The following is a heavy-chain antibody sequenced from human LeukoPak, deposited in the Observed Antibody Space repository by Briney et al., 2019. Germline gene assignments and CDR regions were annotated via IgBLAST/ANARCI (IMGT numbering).Heavy chain of an antibody. CDR3: VKDRAGYCSGGSYQDLDY. J-gene: IGHJ4*02. D-gene: IGHD2-15*01. V-gene: IGHV3-64D*06. CDR1: GFTFSSYA. Sequence: PGGSLRLSCSASGFTFSSYAMHWVRQAPGKGLEYVSAISSNGGSTYYADSVKGRFTISRDNSKNTLYLQMSSLRAEDTAVYYCVKDRAGYCSGGSYQDLDYWGQGTLVTVSS. CDR2: ISSNGGST.